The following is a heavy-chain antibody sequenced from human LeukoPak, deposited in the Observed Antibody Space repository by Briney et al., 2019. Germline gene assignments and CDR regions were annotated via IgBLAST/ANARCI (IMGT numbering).Heavy chain of an antibody. Sequence: SQTLSLTCTVSGGSISSGSYYWSWIRQPAGKGLEWIGRIYTSGSTNYNPSLKSRVTISVDTSKNQFSLKLSSVTAADTAVYYCARGEERDFGYWGQGTLVTVSS. CDR2: IYTSGST. CDR1: GGSISSGSYY. V-gene: IGHV4-61*02. J-gene: IGHJ4*02. CDR3: ARGEERDFGY.